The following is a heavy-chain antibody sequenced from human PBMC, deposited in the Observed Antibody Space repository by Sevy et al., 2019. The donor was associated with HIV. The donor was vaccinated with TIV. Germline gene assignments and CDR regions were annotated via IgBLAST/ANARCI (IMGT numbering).Heavy chain of an antibody. Sequence: SETLSLTCTVSGGSVNSGSYYWSWIRQPPGKGLEWIGYIYYSGSTNYNPSLKSRVTISVDTSKNQFSLKLSSVTAADTAVYYCAREGRYYGMDVWGQGTTVTVSS. CDR3: AREGRYYGMDV. CDR1: GGSVNSGSYY. V-gene: IGHV4-61*01. CDR2: IYYSGST. J-gene: IGHJ6*02.